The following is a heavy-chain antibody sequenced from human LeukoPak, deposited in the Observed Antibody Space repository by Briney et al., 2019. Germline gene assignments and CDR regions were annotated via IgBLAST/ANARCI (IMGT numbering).Heavy chain of an antibody. CDR3: ARGPGLRGVIYYYYYGMDV. CDR1: GYTFTSYD. CDR2: MNPNSGNT. D-gene: IGHD3-10*01. Sequence: ASVKVSCKASGYTFTSYDINWVRLATGQGLEWMGWMNPNSGNTGYAQKFQGRVTMTRNTSISTAYMELSSLRSEDTAVYYCARGPGLRGVIYYYYYGMDVWGQGTTVTVSS. V-gene: IGHV1-8*01. J-gene: IGHJ6*02.